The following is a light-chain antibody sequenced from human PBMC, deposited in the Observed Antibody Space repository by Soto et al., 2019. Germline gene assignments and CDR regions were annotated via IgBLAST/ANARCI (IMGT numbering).Light chain of an antibody. Sequence: QSVVTQPPSVSGTPGQRVTISCSGSSSNIGSYAINWYQQLPGTAPKLLIFSDINRPSGVPDRFSGSRSGTSASLAISGLQSEDEADYYCAGWDDSLNGWVFGGGTKLTVL. CDR3: AGWDDSLNGWV. CDR2: SDI. J-gene: IGLJ3*02. V-gene: IGLV1-44*01. CDR1: SSNIGSYA.